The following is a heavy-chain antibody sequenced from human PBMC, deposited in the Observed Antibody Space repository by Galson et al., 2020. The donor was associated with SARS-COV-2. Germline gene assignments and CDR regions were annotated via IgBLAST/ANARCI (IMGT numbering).Heavy chain of an antibody. Sequence: GESLKISCAASGFTFSSYAMSWVRQAPGKGLEWVSAISGSGGSTYYADSVKGRFTISRDNSKNTLYLQMNSLRAEDTAVYYCAKFTVQAAIVGYSSGCYNYYYYGVDVWGQGTTVTVSS. CDR3: AKFTVQAAIVGYSSGCYNYYYYGVDV. D-gene: IGHD6-19*01. J-gene: IGHJ6*02. CDR1: GFTFSSYA. V-gene: IGHV3-23*01. CDR2: ISGSGGST.